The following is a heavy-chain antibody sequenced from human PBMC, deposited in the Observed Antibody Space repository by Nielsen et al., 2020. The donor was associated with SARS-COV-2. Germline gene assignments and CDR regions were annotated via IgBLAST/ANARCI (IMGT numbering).Heavy chain of an antibody. CDR2: IYTSGST. Sequence: SETLSLTCTVSGGSISSYYWSWIRQPAGKGLEWIGRIYTSGSTNYNPSLKSRVTMSVDTSKNQFSLKLSSVTAADTAVYYCARAGNGDNLWSQYYYYGMDVWGQGTTVTVSS. D-gene: IGHD4-17*01. CDR1: GGSISSYY. J-gene: IGHJ6*02. V-gene: IGHV4-4*07. CDR3: ARAGNGDNLWSQYYYYGMDV.